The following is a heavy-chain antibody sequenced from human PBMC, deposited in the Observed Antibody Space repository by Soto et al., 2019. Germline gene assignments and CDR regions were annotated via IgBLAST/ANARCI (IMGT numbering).Heavy chain of an antibody. D-gene: IGHD6-13*01. CDR1: GRTFSSCA. Sequence: SVKVSCKASGRTFSSCASSWVQQAPRQGLEWMGGIIPIFGTANYAQKFQGRVTIIADESTSTAYMELSSLRSEDTAVYYCASGRAAAGISPLYYYYGMDVWGQGTTVTVSS. J-gene: IGHJ6*02. V-gene: IGHV1-69*13. CDR3: ASGRAAAGISPLYYYYGMDV. CDR2: IIPIFGTA.